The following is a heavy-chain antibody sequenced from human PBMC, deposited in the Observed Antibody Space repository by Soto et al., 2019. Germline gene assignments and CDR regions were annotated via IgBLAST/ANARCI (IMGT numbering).Heavy chain of an antibody. Sequence: QITLKESGPTLVKPTQTLTLTCTFSGFSLSTSGVGVGWIRQPPGKALESLPLIYWDDDKRYSPSLKSRLTITKDTSNIQVVLTMTKMDPVDTATYYCAHSRIEYDYIWGSYRPSFDFWGQGTLVTVSS. CDR3: AHSRIEYDYIWGSYRPSFDF. CDR1: GFSLSTSGVG. J-gene: IGHJ4*02. CDR2: IYWDDDK. D-gene: IGHD3-16*02. V-gene: IGHV2-5*02.